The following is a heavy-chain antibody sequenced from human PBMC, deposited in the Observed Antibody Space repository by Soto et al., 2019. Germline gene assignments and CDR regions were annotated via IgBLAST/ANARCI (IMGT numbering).Heavy chain of an antibody. V-gene: IGHV1-2*04. D-gene: IGHD6-13*01. CDR2: INPNSGGT. CDR1: GYTFTGYY. Sequence: GASVKVSCKASGYTFTGYYMHWVRQAPGQGLEWMGWINPNSGGTNYAQKFQGWVTMTRDTSISTAYMELSRLRSDDTAVYYCARDAGSSWDYYYYGMDVWGQGTTVTVSS. CDR3: ARDAGSSWDYYYYGMDV. J-gene: IGHJ6*02.